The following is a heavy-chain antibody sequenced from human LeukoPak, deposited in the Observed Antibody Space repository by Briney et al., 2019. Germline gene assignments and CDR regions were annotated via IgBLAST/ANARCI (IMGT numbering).Heavy chain of an antibody. Sequence: GESLKISCKGSGYSFTSYWIGWVRQMPGKGLEWMGIIYPGDSDTRCSPSFQGQVTISADKSISTAYLQWSSLKASDTAMYYCARQFRGGPYYYYGMDVWGQGTTVTVSS. CDR3: ARQFRGGPYYYYGMDV. CDR1: GYSFTSYW. V-gene: IGHV5-51*01. CDR2: IYPGDSDT. J-gene: IGHJ6*02. D-gene: IGHD2-15*01.